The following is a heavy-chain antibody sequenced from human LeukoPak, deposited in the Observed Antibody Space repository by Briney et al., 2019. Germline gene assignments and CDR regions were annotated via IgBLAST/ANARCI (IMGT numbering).Heavy chain of an antibody. Sequence: SETLSLTCTVSGGSISSYYWSWIRRPAGKGLEWIGRIYTSGSTNYNPSLKSRVTMSVDTSKNQFSLKLSSVTAADTAMYYCARDSSNYGPYYYYMAVWGKGTTVTVSS. CDR1: GGSISSYY. V-gene: IGHV4-4*07. CDR2: IYTSGST. D-gene: IGHD1-7*01. J-gene: IGHJ6*03. CDR3: ARDSSNYGPYYYYMAV.